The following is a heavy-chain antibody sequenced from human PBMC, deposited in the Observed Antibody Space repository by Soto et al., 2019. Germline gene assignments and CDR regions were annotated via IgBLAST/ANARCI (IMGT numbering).Heavy chain of an antibody. Sequence: SETLSLTCTVSGGSISSYYWSWIRQPPGKGLEWIGYIYYSGSTNYNPSLKSRVTISVDTSKNQFSLKLSSVTAADTAVYYCARVRWDYYYYDMDVWGQGTTVTVSS. CDR2: IYYSGST. V-gene: IGHV4-59*01. J-gene: IGHJ6*02. D-gene: IGHD1-26*01. CDR1: GGSISSYY. CDR3: ARVRWDYYYYDMDV.